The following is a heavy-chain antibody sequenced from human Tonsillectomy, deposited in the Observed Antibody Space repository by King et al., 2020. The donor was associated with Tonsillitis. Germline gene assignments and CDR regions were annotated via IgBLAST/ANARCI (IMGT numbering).Heavy chain of an antibody. Sequence: VQLVESGAEVKKPGESLKISCKGSGYSFTTYWIGWVRQMPGKGLEWMGIIYPDDSDTSYSPSFQGQVTISADKSISTAYLQWSSLTASDTAMYYCARCPYEMSTIGDWYFDLWGRGTLVTVSS. CDR1: GYSFTTYW. J-gene: IGHJ2*01. CDR3: ARCPYEMSTIGDWYFDL. D-gene: IGHD5-24*01. V-gene: IGHV5-51*01. CDR2: IYPDDSDT.